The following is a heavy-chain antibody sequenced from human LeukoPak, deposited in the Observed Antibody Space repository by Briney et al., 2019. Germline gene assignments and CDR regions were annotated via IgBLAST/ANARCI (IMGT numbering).Heavy chain of an antibody. CDR3: AKENRARGYYDSSGYFDY. CDR2: IWYDGSNK. V-gene: IGHV3-33*06. D-gene: IGHD3-22*01. Sequence: GGSLRLSCAASGFTFSSYGMHWVRQAPGKGLEWVAVIWYDGSNKYYADSVKGRFTISRDNSKNTLYPQMNSLRAEDTAVYYCAKENRARGYYDSSGYFDYWGQGTLVTVSS. J-gene: IGHJ4*02. CDR1: GFTFSSYG.